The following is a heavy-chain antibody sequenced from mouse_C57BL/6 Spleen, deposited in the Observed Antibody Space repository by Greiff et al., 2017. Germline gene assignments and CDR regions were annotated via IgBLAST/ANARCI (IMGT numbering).Heavy chain of an antibody. CDR1: GYTFTDYY. CDR3: AIITTALYYFDE. Sequence: EVKLQESGPVLVKPGASVKMSCKASGYTFTDYYMNWVKQSHGKSLEWIGVINPYNGGTSSNQPFKGKATLTVDKSSRTAYMELNSLTSEDSAVEDCAIITTALYYFDEWGKGTTRKVSS. V-gene: IGHV1-19*01. J-gene: IGHJ2*01. D-gene: IGHD1-1*01. CDR2: INPYNGGT.